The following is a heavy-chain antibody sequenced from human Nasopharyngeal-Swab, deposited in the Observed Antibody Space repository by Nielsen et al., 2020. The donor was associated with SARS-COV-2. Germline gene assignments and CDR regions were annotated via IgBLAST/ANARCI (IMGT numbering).Heavy chain of an antibody. CDR1: GFTFSTYS. V-gene: IGHV3-21*01. CDR3: ARDLVSSWRAIGNWYFDL. Sequence: GGSLRLSCTASGFTFSTYSMNWVRQAPGEGLEWVSSISGTSTYIYYADSVKGRFTVSRDNARNSLYLQMNSLTGDDTAVYYCARDLVSSWRAIGNWYFDLWVRGTLVTVSS. D-gene: IGHD6-13*01. CDR2: ISGTSTYI. J-gene: IGHJ2*01.